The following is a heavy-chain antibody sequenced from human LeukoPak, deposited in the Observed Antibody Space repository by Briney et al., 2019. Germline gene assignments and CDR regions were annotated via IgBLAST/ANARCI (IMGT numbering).Heavy chain of an antibody. Sequence: GGSLRLSCAASGFTFSSYAMSWVRQAPGKGLEWVAVISYDGSNKYYADSVKGRFTISRDSSKNTLYLQMNSLRAEDTAVYYCAKGGGYDFRYYYYYMDVWGKGTTVTVSS. CDR1: GFTFSSYA. D-gene: IGHD5-12*01. CDR2: ISYDGSNK. CDR3: AKGGGYDFRYYYYYMDV. V-gene: IGHV3-30*18. J-gene: IGHJ6*03.